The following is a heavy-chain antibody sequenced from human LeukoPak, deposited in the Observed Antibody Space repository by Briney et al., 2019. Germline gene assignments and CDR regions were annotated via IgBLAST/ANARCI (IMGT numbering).Heavy chain of an antibody. CDR1: GYTFTSYD. D-gene: IGHD6-13*01. Sequence: GASVKVSCKASGYTFTSYDINWVRQATGQGLEWMGWMNPNSGNTGYAQKFQGRVTITRNTSISTAYMELSRLRSDDTAVYYCARGRGSSSWYPPDAFDIWGQGTMVTVSS. CDR3: ARGRGSSSWYPPDAFDI. CDR2: MNPNSGNT. V-gene: IGHV1-8*03. J-gene: IGHJ3*02.